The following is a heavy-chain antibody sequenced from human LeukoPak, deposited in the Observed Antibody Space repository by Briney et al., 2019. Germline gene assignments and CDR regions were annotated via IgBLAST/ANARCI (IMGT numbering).Heavy chain of an antibody. CDR3: AKDLGWELPAEAY. J-gene: IGHJ4*02. CDR2: IRGDGVT. CDR1: GFTVSSPY. D-gene: IGHD1-26*01. V-gene: IGHV3-53*01. Sequence: PGGFLRLSCAVSGFTVSSPYMTWARQAPGKGLEWVSTIRGDGVTSYADSVRDRFTISRDNSKNTLYLQMNSLRVEDTAMYFCAKDLGWELPAEAYWGQGILVTVSS.